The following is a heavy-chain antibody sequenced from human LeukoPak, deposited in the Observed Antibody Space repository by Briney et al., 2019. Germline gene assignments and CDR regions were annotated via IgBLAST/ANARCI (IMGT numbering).Heavy chain of an antibody. V-gene: IGHV1-8*01. Sequence: ASVKVSCKASGYTFTSYDINWVRQATGQGLEWMGWMNPNSGNTGYAQKFQGRVTMTRNTSISTAYMGLSSLRSEDTAVYYCAFSSSWYVGFDYWGQGTLVTVSS. CDR3: AFSSSWYVGFDY. CDR2: MNPNSGNT. D-gene: IGHD6-13*01. CDR1: GYTFTSYD. J-gene: IGHJ4*02.